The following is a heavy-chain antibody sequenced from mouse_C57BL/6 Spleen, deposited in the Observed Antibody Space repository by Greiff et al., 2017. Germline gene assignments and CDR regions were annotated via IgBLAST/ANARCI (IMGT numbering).Heavy chain of an antibody. V-gene: IGHV1-9*01. Sequence: QVQLQQSGAELMKPGASVKLSCKATGYTFTGYWIEWVKQRPGHGLEWIGEILPGSGSTNYNEKFKGKATFTADTTSNTAYMQLSSLTTEDSAIYYCASPYYDSFYYWGHGTTLTVSS. J-gene: IGHJ2*01. CDR3: ASPYYDSFYY. D-gene: IGHD2-4*01. CDR2: ILPGSGST. CDR1: GYTFTGYW.